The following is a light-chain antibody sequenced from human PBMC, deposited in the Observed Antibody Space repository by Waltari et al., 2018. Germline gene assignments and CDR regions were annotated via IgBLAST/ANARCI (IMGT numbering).Light chain of an antibody. V-gene: IGKV1-8*01. Sequence: AIRLTQSPSSLSASPGDRVTITRRASQGISSYLAWYQQKPGKAPKLLIYAASTLQSGVPSRFSGSGSGTDFTLTISCLQSEDFATYYCQQYYSYPLYTFGQGTKLEIK. CDR1: QGISSY. CDR2: AAS. J-gene: IGKJ2*01. CDR3: QQYYSYPLYT.